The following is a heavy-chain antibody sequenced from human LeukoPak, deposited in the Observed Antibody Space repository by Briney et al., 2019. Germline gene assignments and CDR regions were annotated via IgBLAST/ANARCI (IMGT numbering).Heavy chain of an antibody. CDR2: INPNSGGT. CDR1: GYTFTGYY. J-gene: IGHJ3*02. V-gene: IGHV1-2*02. CDR3: ARVGSGSSGDAFDI. Sequence: ASVKVSCKASGYTFTGYYMHWVRQAPGQGLEWMGWINPNSGGTNYAQKFQGRVTMTRDTSISTAYMELRSLRSDDTAVYYCARVGSGSSGDAFDIWGQGTMVTVSS. D-gene: IGHD3-10*01.